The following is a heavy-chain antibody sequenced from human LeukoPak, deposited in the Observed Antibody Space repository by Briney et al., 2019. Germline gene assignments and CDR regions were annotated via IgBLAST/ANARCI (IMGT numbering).Heavy chain of an antibody. CDR1: GFTFSSYS. V-gene: IGHV3-21*01. Sequence: GGSLRLSCAASGFTFSSYSMNWVRQAPGKGLEWVSSISSSSSYIYYADSVKGRFTISRDNAKNSLYLQMNSLRAEDTAVYYCARGRNSAIFSFFDYWGQGTLVTVSS. D-gene: IGHD3-9*01. J-gene: IGHJ4*02. CDR3: ARGRNSAIFSFFDY. CDR2: ISSSSSYI.